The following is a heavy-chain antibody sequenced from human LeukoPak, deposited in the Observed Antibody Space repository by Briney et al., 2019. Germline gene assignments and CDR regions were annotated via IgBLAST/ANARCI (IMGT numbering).Heavy chain of an antibody. D-gene: IGHD3-22*01. CDR2: IYPGDSDT. J-gene: IGHJ4*02. Sequence: GESLTISCKTSGYSFSTYWIAWVRQMPGKGLEWMGTIYPGDSDTRYSPSFQGQVTISADKSVNTAYLQWSSLKASDTAMYYCARHVRKNYYDSSGYYYLDYWGQGTLVTVSS. CDR1: GYSFSTYW. CDR3: ARHVRKNYYDSSGYYYLDY. V-gene: IGHV5-51*01.